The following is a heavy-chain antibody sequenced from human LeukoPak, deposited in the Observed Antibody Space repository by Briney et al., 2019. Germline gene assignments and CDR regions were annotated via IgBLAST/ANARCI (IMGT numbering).Heavy chain of an antibody. D-gene: IGHD3-3*01. J-gene: IGHJ6*03. Sequence: ASVKVSCKASGYTFTGYYIHWVRQAPGQGLEWMGWINPNSGGTNYAQKFQGRVTMTRDTSISTAYMELSRLRSDDTAVYYCAKDLYFGRSGSLYMDVWGKGTTVTVSS. CDR3: AKDLYFGRSGSLYMDV. CDR2: INPNSGGT. V-gene: IGHV1-2*02. CDR1: GYTFTGYY.